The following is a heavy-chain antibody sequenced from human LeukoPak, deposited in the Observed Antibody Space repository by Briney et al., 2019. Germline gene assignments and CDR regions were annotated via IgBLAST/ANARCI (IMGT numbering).Heavy chain of an antibody. CDR2: IRYDGSNK. CDR3: ATAYYYDSSGYWTYHAWYFDL. D-gene: IGHD3-22*01. Sequence: GGSLRLSCAASGFTFSSYGMHWVRQAPGKGLEWVAFIRYDGSNKYYADSVKGRFTISRDNSKNTLYLQMNSLRAEDTAVYYCATAYYYDSSGYWTYHAWYFDLWGRGTLVTVSS. V-gene: IGHV3-30*02. J-gene: IGHJ2*01. CDR1: GFTFSSYG.